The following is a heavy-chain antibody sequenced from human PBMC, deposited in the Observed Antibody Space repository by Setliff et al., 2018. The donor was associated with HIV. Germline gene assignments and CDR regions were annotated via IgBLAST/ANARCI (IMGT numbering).Heavy chain of an antibody. D-gene: IGHD2-21*02. CDR3: ARVGGNSRYYFDY. Sequence: PSETLSLTCIFSGGSISSGAYYWSWIRQHPGKGLKWIGYIYYSGSTYYNPSLKSRVTISVDTSKNQFSRKLSSVTAADTAVYYCARVGGNSRYYFDYWGQGTLVTVSS. J-gene: IGHJ4*02. CDR2: IYYSGST. V-gene: IGHV4-31*03. CDR1: GGSISSGAYY.